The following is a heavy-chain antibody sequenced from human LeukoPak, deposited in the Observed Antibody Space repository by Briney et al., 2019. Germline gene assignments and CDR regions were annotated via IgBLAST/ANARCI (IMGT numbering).Heavy chain of an antibody. D-gene: IGHD6-19*01. CDR1: GGSISSGDYY. CDR3: ARHVLEYSSGWQIDY. Sequence: SQTLSLTCTVSGGSISSGDYYWSWIRQPPGKGLEWIGYIYYSGSTYYNPSLKSRVTISVDTSKNQFSLKLSSVTAADTAVYYCARHVLEYSSGWQIDYWGQGTLVTVSS. V-gene: IGHV4-30-4*01. J-gene: IGHJ4*02. CDR2: IYYSGST.